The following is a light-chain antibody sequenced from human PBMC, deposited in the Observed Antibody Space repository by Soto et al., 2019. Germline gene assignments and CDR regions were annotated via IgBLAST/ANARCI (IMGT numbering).Light chain of an antibody. J-gene: IGLJ1*01. CDR3: CSNAVGSTYV. CDR1: STDVGSHKL. CDR2: EAY. V-gene: IGLV2-23*01. Sequence: QSVLTQPASVSGSPGQSITISCTGTSTDVGSHKLVSWYQQYPGNAPKLIILEAYKRPSGVSNRFSGSKSGSTASLTISGLQAEDEADYYCCSNAVGSTYVFGTGTKVT.